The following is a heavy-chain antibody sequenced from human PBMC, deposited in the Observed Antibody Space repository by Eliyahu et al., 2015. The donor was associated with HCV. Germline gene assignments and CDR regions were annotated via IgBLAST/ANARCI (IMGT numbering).Heavy chain of an antibody. Sequence: QVQLQESGPGLVKPSQTLSLTCXVSGDSISSGGYHCSWIRQRPGKGLEWIGYIFYSGSTYYNPSLKSRVTISVDTSKNQFSLRLSSVTAADTAVYYCARVGAYDYRSDYWGQGTLVTVSS. V-gene: IGHV4-31*03. CDR1: GDSISSGGYH. D-gene: IGHD5-12*01. CDR3: ARVGAYDYRSDY. J-gene: IGHJ4*02. CDR2: IFYSGST.